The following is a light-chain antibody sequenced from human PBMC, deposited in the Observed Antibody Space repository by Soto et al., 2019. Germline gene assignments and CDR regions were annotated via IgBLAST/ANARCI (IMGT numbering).Light chain of an antibody. CDR2: QVT. Sequence: QSALTQPASVSGSLGQSITISCTGTTRDIAGYNYISWYQQLPGKAPKLMIYQVTIRPSGISNRFSGSKSGNTASLTISGLQAEDEADYYGTSCSISTSLYVFGTGTEVTVL. J-gene: IGLJ1*01. CDR1: TRDIAGYNY. CDR3: TSCSISTSLYV. V-gene: IGLV2-14*01.